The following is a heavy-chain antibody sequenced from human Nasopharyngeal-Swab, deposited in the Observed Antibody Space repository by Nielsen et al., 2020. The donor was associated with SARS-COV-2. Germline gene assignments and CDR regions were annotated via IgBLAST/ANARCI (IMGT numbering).Heavy chain of an antibody. Sequence: LSCNVSGGAITSGVYYWSWIRQNPGKGLEWIGEVHHMGRTSYNPSLKSRVTISVDPSRNQFSLKLSSVTAAESAVYYCARGRATSSWFGRKPYDYWGQGTLVTVSS. CDR2: VHHMGRT. V-gene: IGHV4-31*03. J-gene: IGHJ4*02. D-gene: IGHD6-13*01. CDR3: ARGRATSSWFGRKPYDY. CDR1: GGAITSGVYY.